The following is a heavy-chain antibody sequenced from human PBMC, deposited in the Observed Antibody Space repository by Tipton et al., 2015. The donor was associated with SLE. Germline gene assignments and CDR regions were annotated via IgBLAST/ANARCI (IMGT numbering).Heavy chain of an antibody. CDR2: INHSGST. V-gene: IGHV4-34*01. J-gene: IGHJ4*02. CDR3: ARQIAATCFDY. Sequence: TLSLTCAVYGGSFSGYYWSWIHQPPGKGLEWIGEINHSGSTNYNPSLKSRVTISVDTSKNQFSLKLSSVTAADTAVYYCARQIAATCFDYWGQGTLVTVSS. D-gene: IGHD6-13*01. CDR1: GGSFSGYY.